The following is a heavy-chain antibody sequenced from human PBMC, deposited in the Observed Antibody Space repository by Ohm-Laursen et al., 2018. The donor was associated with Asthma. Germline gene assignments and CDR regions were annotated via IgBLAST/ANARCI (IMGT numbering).Heavy chain of an antibody. J-gene: IGHJ6*02. CDR1: GFTFSSYA. CDR3: ARAHSDDFWSSYYYYGMDV. D-gene: IGHD3-3*01. V-gene: IGHV3-30-3*01. CDR2: ISYDGSNK. Sequence: SLRLSCTASGFTFSSYAMHWVRQAQGKGLEWVAVISYDGSNKYYADSVKGRFTISRDNSKNTLYLQMNSLRAEDTAVYYCARAHSDDFWSSYYYYGMDVWGQGTTVTVTS.